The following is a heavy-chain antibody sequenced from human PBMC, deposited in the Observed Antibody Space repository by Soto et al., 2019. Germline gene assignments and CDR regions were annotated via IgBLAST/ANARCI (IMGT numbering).Heavy chain of an antibody. J-gene: IGHJ6*02. CDR1: GFTFTSSA. V-gene: IGHV1-58*01. CDR2: IVVGSGNT. CDR3: AADHTEQHVYYYYYGMDV. Sequence: GASVQVSCKASGFTFTSSAVQWVRQARGQRLEWIGWIVVGSGNTNYAQKFQERVTITRDMSTSTAYMELSSLRSEDTAVYYCAADHTEQHVYYYYYGMDVWGQGTTVTVSS. D-gene: IGHD6-6*01.